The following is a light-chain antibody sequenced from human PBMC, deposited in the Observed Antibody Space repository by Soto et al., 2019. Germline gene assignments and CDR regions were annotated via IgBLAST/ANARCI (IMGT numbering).Light chain of an antibody. Sequence: QSVLTQPASVSGSPGQSITISCTGTSSDVGGYNYVSWYQQHPGKAPKLMIYEFSNRPSGVSNRFSGSKSGNTASLTISGLQAEDEADYYCSSYTSSSTFPYVFGTGTKLTVL. J-gene: IGLJ1*01. V-gene: IGLV2-14*01. CDR3: SSYTSSSTFPYV. CDR1: SSDVGGYNY. CDR2: EFS.